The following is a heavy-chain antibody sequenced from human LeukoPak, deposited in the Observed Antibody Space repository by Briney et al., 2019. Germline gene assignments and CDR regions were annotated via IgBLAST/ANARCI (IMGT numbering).Heavy chain of an antibody. D-gene: IGHD3-22*01. CDR2: IYYSGST. CDR3: ARCNPVYYDTCDL. V-gene: IGHV4-59*01. Sequence: SETLSLTCTVSGGSISSYYWSWIRQPPGKGLEWIGYIYYSGSTNYNPSLKSRVTISVDTSKNQFSLKLSSVTAADTAVYYCARCNPVYYDTCDLWRKETGVTVSS. J-gene: IGHJ5*02. CDR1: GGSISSYY.